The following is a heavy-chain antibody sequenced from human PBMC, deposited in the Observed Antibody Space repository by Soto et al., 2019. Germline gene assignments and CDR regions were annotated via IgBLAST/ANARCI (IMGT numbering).Heavy chain of an antibody. CDR2: IWYDGSNK. Sequence: GGSLRLSCAASGFTFSSYGMHWARQAPGKGLEWVAVIWYDGSNKYYADSVKGRFTISRDNSKNTLYLQMNSLRAEDTAVYYCARDGYYYDSSGYLDYWGQGTLVTVSS. CDR3: ARDGYYYDSSGYLDY. CDR1: GFTFSSYG. V-gene: IGHV3-33*01. J-gene: IGHJ4*02. D-gene: IGHD3-22*01.